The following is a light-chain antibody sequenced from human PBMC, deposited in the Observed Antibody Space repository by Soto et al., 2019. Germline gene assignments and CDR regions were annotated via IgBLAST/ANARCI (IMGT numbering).Light chain of an antibody. V-gene: IGLV1-44*01. CDR2: ENN. J-gene: IGLJ2*01. Sequence: QSVLTQPPSASGAPGQRVTISCSGSASNIGRDPVNWYQQVPGTAPKLLIYENNHRPSGVPDRFSGSKSGTSASLVISGLQSEDEAEYYCASYTRTTTLVFGGGTKLTVL. CDR1: ASNIGRDP. CDR3: ASYTRTTTLV.